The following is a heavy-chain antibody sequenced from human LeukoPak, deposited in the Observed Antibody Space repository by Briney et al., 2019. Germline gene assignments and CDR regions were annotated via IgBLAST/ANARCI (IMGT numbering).Heavy chain of an antibody. CDR2: ISSNGRTI. V-gene: IGHV3-48*03. J-gene: IGHJ4*02. Sequence: GGSLRLSCAASGFTFSSYEMNWVRQAPGKGLEWVSYISSNGRTIYYADSVKGRFTISRDNAKNSLYLQMNNLRAEDTAVYYCARDGSDWNDVYLDYWGQGTLVTVSS. CDR1: GFTFSSYE. CDR3: ARDGSDWNDVYLDY. D-gene: IGHD1-1*01.